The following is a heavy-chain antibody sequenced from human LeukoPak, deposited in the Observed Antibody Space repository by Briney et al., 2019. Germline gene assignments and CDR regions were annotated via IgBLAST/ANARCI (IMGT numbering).Heavy chain of an antibody. CDR3: VKGFSGDYPNWFDP. V-gene: IGHV3-7*01. J-gene: IGHJ5*02. Sequence: GGSLRLSCAASGFTFSSYWMNWARQAPGKGLEWVASINHNGNVNYYVECVKGRFNISRENSKNSMYLQMNSLRAEDTDMYYCVKGFSGDYPNWFDPWGQGTLVTVSS. CDR2: INHNGNVN. CDR1: GFTFSSYW. D-gene: IGHD1-26*01.